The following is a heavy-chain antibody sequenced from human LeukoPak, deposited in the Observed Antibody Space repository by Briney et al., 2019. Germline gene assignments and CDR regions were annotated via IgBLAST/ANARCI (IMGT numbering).Heavy chain of an antibody. CDR2: IYYSWST. J-gene: IGHJ4*02. V-gene: IGHV4-59*01. CDR1: GGSISSYY. Sequence: SETLSLTCTVSGGSISSYYWSWIRQPPGKGLEWIGYIYYSWSTNYNPSLKSRVTISVDTSKNQFSLKLSSVTAADTAVYYCARSSSGYYYVPSYYFDYWGQGTLVTVSS. D-gene: IGHD3-22*01. CDR3: ARSSSGYYYVPSYYFDY.